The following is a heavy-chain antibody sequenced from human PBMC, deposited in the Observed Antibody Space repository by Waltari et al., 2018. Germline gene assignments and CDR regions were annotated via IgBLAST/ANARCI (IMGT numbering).Heavy chain of an antibody. J-gene: IGHJ4*02. Sequence: QLTLQESGPGLVKPSGTLSLTCGVSGDSMSRSDCWSWVRQPPGKGLEWIGQVRGDGRTNYNPPFASRVTMSLDTSNNQFSLRMTSATAADTAVYYCARDRGRGLYLDSWGPGTLVTVSP. CDR1: GDSMSRSDC. V-gene: IGHV4-4*02. CDR2: VRGDGRT. D-gene: IGHD2-15*01. CDR3: ARDRGRGLYLDS.